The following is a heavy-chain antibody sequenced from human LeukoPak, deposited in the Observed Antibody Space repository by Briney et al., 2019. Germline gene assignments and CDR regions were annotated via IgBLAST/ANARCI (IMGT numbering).Heavy chain of an antibody. D-gene: IGHD6-13*01. CDR3: ARGSSIAAAGRYYYYYMDV. Sequence: GASVKVSCKVSGYNFTSYYMHWVRQAPGQGLEWMGWINPNSGGTNYAQKFQGRVTMTRDTSISTAYMELSRLRSDDTDVYYCARGSSIAAAGRYYYYYMDVWGKGTTVTVSS. CDR2: INPNSGGT. V-gene: IGHV1-2*02. CDR1: GYNFTSYY. J-gene: IGHJ6*03.